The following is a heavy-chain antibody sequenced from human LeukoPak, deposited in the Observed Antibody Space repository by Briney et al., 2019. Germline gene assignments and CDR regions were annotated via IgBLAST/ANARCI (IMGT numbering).Heavy chain of an antibody. CDR2: ISSSVSTI. J-gene: IGHJ3*02. Sequence: PGGSLRLSCAASGFTFDDYGMSWVRQAPGKGLEWVSYISSSVSTIYYADSVKGRFTISRDNAKNSLYLQMNSLRVEDTAVYYCARGGYCSGGTCYLFNAFDIWGQGTTVTVSS. V-gene: IGHV3-48*03. D-gene: IGHD2-15*01. CDR1: GFTFDDYG. CDR3: ARGGYCSGGTCYLFNAFDI.